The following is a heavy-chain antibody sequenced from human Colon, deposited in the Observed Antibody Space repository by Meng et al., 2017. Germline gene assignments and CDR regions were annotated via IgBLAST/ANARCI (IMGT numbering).Heavy chain of an antibody. CDR3: ARDYWGSLDF. CDR1: VASVKRPDHQ. D-gene: IGHD3-16*01. Sequence: VLTQRVCPWLVTPSTTLPLIWDIPVASVKRPDHQGGWVRQPPGKGLEWIGYARIDYANTNYNPSLKSRVNVSLDTSKNQFSLNVRSVTAADTAVYYCARDYWGSLDFWGQGILVTVSS. J-gene: IGHJ4*02. CDR2: ARIDYANT. V-gene: IGHV4-61*08.